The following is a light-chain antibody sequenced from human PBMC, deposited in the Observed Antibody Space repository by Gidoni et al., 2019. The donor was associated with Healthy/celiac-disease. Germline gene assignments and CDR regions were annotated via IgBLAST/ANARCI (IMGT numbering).Light chain of an antibody. J-gene: IGKJ4*01. CDR3: QQRSNWPPAT. V-gene: IGKV3-11*01. CDR2: DAS. Sequence: EIVLTQSPATLSLSPGERATLSCRASQGVSSYLAWYQQKPGQAPRLLIYDASNRATGIPARFSGSGSGTDFTLTISSLEPEDFAVYYCQQRSNWPPATFGGGTKVEIK. CDR1: QGVSSY.